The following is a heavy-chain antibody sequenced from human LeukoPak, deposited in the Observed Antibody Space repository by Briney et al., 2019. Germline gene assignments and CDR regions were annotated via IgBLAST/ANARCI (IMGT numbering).Heavy chain of an antibody. J-gene: IGHJ3*02. D-gene: IGHD4-23*01. V-gene: IGHV4-61*02. Sequence: SQTLSLTCTVSGGSISSGSYYWSWIRQPAGKGLEWIGRIYTSGSTNYNPSLKSRVTISVDTSKNQFSLKLSSVTAADTAVYYCARMSQYGGRQIPNDAFDIWGQGTMVTVSS. CDR3: ARMSQYGGRQIPNDAFDI. CDR1: GGSISSGSYY. CDR2: IYTSGST.